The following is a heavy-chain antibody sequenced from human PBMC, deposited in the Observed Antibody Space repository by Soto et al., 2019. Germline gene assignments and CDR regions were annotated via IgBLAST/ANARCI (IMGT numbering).Heavy chain of an antibody. V-gene: IGHV3-23*01. D-gene: IGHD2-2*01. CDR1: GFTFSSYA. Sequence: LRLSCAASGFTFSSYAMSWVRQAPGKGLEWVSAISGSGGSTYYADSVKGRFTISRDNSKNTLYLQMNSLRAEDTAVYYCAKFIVVVPVAYYYYGMDVWGQGTTVTVSS. CDR3: AKFIVVVPVAYYYYGMDV. J-gene: IGHJ6*02. CDR2: ISGSGGST.